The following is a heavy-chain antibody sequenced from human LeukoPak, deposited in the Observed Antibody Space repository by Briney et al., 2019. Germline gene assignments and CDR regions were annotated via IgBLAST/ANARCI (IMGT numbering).Heavy chain of an antibody. D-gene: IGHD3-10*01. V-gene: IGHV1-69*01. CDR1: GGTFSSYA. CDR2: IIPILGTA. Sequence: WASVKVSCKASGGTFSSYAISWVRQAPGQGLEWMGGIIPILGTANYAQKFQGRVTITADESTSTAYMELSSLRSEDTAVYYCARTALLWFGELLTDWFDPWGQGTLVTASS. CDR3: ARTALLWFGELLTDWFDP. J-gene: IGHJ5*02.